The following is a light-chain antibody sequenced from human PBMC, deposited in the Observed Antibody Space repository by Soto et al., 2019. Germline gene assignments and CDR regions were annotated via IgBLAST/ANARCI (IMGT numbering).Light chain of an antibody. J-gene: IGLJ1*01. CDR1: SSDVGVYNH. CDR2: DVI. Sequence: QSALTQPRSVSGSPGQSVTSSCTGTSSDVGVYNHVSWYQQHPGKAPKLMIYDVINRPSGVPERFSGSKSGNTASLTISGLQAEDEADYYCCSYAGTYTFVFGTGTKLTVL. CDR3: CSYAGTYTFV. V-gene: IGLV2-11*01.